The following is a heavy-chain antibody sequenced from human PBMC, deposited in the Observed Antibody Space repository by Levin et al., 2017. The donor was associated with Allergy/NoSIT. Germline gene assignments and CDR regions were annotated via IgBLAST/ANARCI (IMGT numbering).Heavy chain of an antibody. CDR2: ISGSGGST. V-gene: IGHV3-23*01. CDR1: GFTFSSFA. D-gene: IGHD3-3*01. CDR3: AKERTYYDFWSGYSPGWFDP. Sequence: GGSLRLSCAASGFTFSSFAMIWVRQAPGKGLEWVSAISGSGGSTYYADSVQGRFTISRDNSKNTLYLQMNSLRAEDTAVYYCAKERTYYDFWSGYSPGWFDPWGQGTLVTVSS. J-gene: IGHJ5*02.